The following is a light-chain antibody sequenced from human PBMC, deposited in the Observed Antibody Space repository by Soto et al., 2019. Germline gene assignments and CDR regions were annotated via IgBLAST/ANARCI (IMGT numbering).Light chain of an antibody. CDR3: QSYDSSLSGSV. CDR2: GNS. CDR1: SSYIEAGYD. J-gene: IGLJ3*02. V-gene: IGLV1-40*01. Sequence: QSVRTQPPSVSGAPGQRVTISCTGTSSYIEAGYDVHWYQQLPGTAPKLLIYGNSNRPSGVPDRFSGSKSGTSVSLAITGLQAEDEAYYYCQSYDSSLSGSVFGGGTKLTVL.